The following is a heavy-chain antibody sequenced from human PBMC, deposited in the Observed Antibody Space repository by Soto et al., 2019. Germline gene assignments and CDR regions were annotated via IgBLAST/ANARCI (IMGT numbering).Heavy chain of an antibody. J-gene: IGHJ6*02. D-gene: IGHD2-2*01. CDR3: ARSQGSSTSLEIYYYYYYGMAV. CDR2: IIPIPGTA. CDR1: GSTFGSYA. V-gene: IGHV1-69*01. Sequence: QVQLVQSGAEVKKPGSSVKVSCKASGSTFGSYAISWVRQAPGQGLEWMGGIIPIPGTANYAQKFQGRVTIAEDESTSKAYMELSSLRSEDTAVYYCARSQGSSTSLEIYYYYYYGMAVWGQGTTVTVSS.